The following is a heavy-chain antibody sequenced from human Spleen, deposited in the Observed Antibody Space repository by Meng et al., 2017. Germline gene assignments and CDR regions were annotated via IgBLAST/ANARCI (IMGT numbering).Heavy chain of an antibody. Sequence: QVQLQQWGAGLFKPSETLSRTCAVYGGSFSGYYWSWIRQPPGKGLEWIGEINHSGSTNYNPSLKSRVTISVDTSKNQFSLKLSSVTAADTAVYYCASRRFLEWLRFGYWGQGTLVTVSS. J-gene: IGHJ4*02. CDR3: ASRRFLEWLRFGY. D-gene: IGHD3-3*01. CDR2: INHSGST. V-gene: IGHV4-34*01. CDR1: GGSFSGYY.